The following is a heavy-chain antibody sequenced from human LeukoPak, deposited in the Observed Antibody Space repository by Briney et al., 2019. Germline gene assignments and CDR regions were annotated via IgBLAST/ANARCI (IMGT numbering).Heavy chain of an antibody. D-gene: IGHD2-15*01. CDR2: IWYGGSNK. Sequence: GGSLRLSCAASGFTFSSYGMHWVRQAPGKGLEWVAVIWYGGSNKYYADSVKGRFTISRDNSKNTLYLQMNSLRAEDTAVYYCAKVLGSYWYFDLWGRGTLVTVSS. V-gene: IGHV3-33*06. CDR1: GFTFSSYG. CDR3: AKVLGSYWYFDL. J-gene: IGHJ2*01.